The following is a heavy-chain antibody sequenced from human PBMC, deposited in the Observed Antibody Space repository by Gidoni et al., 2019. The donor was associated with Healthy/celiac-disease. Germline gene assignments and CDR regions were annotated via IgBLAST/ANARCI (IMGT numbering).Heavy chain of an antibody. V-gene: IGHV3-15*01. Sequence: EVQLVESGGGLVKPGGSLRLSCAASGVTFSNAWMSWVRQAPGKGLEWVCRIKSKTDGGTTDYAAPVKGRFTISRDDSKNTLYLQMNSLKTEDTAVYYCTTAPYGDYVDWGQGTLVTVSS. CDR2: IKSKTDGGTT. CDR1: GVTFSNAW. CDR3: TTAPYGDYVD. D-gene: IGHD4-17*01. J-gene: IGHJ4*02.